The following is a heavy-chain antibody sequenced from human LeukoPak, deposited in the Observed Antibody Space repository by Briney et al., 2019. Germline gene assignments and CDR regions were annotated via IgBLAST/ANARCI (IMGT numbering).Heavy chain of an antibody. J-gene: IGHJ5*02. D-gene: IGHD6-19*01. Sequence: ASVKVSCKASGYTFTSYGISWVRQAPGQGLEWMGWISAYNGNTNYAQKLQGRVTMTTDTSTSTAYMELRSLRSDDTAVYYCARGYVSVAVAGFYWFDPWGQGTLVTVSS. V-gene: IGHV1-18*01. CDR3: ARGYVSVAVAGFYWFDP. CDR2: ISAYNGNT. CDR1: GYTFTSYG.